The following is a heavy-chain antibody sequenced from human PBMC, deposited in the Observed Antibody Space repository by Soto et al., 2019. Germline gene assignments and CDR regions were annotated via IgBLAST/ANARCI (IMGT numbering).Heavy chain of an antibody. J-gene: IGHJ6*02. D-gene: IGHD5-12*01. CDR1: GGSISSGDYY. CDR2: IYYSGST. Sequence: SETLSLTCTVSGGSISSGDYYWSWIRQHPGKGLEWIGYIYYSGSTYYNPSLKSRVTISVDTSKNQFSLKLSSVTAADTAVYYCARLNGYSGSYYQFALGVWGQGTTVTVSS. V-gene: IGHV4-31*03. CDR3: ARLNGYSGSYYQFALGV.